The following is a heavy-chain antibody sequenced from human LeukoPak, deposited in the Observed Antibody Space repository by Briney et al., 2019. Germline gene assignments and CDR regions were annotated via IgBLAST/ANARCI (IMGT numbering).Heavy chain of an antibody. Sequence: SETLSLTCAVYGGSFSGYYWSWIRQPLGKGLEWIGEINHSGSTNYNPSLKSRVTISVDTSKNQFSLKLSSVTAADTAVYYCARVRGTYYYGSGSLYYFYYGMDVWGQGTTVTVSS. V-gene: IGHV4-34*01. J-gene: IGHJ6*02. CDR2: INHSGST. CDR1: GGSFSGYY. D-gene: IGHD3-10*01. CDR3: ARVRGTYYYGSGSLYYFYYGMDV.